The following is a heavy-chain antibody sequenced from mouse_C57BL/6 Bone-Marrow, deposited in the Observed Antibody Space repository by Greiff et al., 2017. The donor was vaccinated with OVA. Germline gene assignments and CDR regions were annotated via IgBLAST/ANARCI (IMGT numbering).Heavy chain of an antibody. D-gene: IGHD2-4*01. V-gene: IGHV1-5*01. J-gene: IGHJ2*01. CDR2: IYPGNSDT. CDR1: GYTFTSYW. Sequence: DVKLVESGTVLARPGASVKMSCKTSGYTFTSYWMHWVKQRPGQGLEWIGAIYPGNSDTSYNQKFKGKAKLTAVTSASTAYMELSSLTNEDSAVYYCTRGDFGLRRFDYWGQGTTLTVSS. CDR3: TRGDFGLRRFDY.